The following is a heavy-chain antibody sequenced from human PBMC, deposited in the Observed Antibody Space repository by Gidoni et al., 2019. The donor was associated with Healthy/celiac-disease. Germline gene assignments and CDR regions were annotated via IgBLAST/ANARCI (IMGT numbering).Heavy chain of an antibody. CDR2: IYYSGST. CDR1: GGSISSGGYY. D-gene: IGHD2-2*01. V-gene: IGHV4-31*03. J-gene: IGHJ6*02. CDR3: AREVGGYCSSTSCYRDYYYGMDV. Sequence: QVQLQESGPGLVKPSQTLSLTCTVSGGSISSGGYYWSWLRQHPGKGLEWIGYIYYSGSTYYNPSLKSRVTISVDTSKNQFSLKLSSVTAADTAVYCCAREVGGYCSSTSCYRDYYYGMDVWGQGTTVTVSS.